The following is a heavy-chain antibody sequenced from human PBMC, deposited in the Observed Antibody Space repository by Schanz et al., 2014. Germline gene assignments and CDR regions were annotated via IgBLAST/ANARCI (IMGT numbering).Heavy chain of an antibody. V-gene: IGHV3-66*01. CDR1: GFTVSKNY. Sequence: VQLVESGGGVVQPGGSLRLSCAASGFTVSKNYMSWVRQAPGKGLEWVSIIYTDGSTYYADSVRDRFTISRDNSKNMLYLQTNNLRAEDTAVYYCARGTDTAMEHRPFDYWGQGTLVTVSS. D-gene: IGHD5-18*01. CDR2: IYTDGST. CDR3: ARGTDTAMEHRPFDY. J-gene: IGHJ4*02.